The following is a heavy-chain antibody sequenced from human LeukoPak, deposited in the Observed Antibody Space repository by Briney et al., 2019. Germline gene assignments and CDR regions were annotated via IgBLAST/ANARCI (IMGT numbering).Heavy chain of an antibody. Sequence: GGSLRLSCAASGFPFDVYPMNWVRQTPGKGLEWVSTITTTGVRTYYADSVKGRFTISRDNSKNTLYLQMNSLRAEDTAVYYCAKVGGYSGYDTIDYWGQGTLVTVSS. CDR3: AKVGGYSGYDTIDY. D-gene: IGHD5-12*01. CDR1: GFPFDVYP. CDR2: ITTTGVRT. V-gene: IGHV3-23*01. J-gene: IGHJ4*02.